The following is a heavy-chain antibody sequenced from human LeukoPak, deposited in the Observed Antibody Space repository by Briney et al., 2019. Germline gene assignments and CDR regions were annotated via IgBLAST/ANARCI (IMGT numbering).Heavy chain of an antibody. CDR1: GGTFSSYT. J-gene: IGHJ5*02. Sequence: WSSVKVSCKASGGTFSSYTISWVRQAPGQGLEWMGRIIPILGIANYAQKFQGRVTITADKSTSTAYMELSSLRSEDTAVYYCARGYCSSTSCRRINWFDPWGQGTLVTVSS. V-gene: IGHV1-69*02. CDR2: IIPILGIA. CDR3: ARGYCSSTSCRRINWFDP. D-gene: IGHD2-2*01.